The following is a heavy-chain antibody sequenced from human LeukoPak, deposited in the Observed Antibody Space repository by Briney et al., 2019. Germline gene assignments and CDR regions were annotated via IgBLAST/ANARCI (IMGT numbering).Heavy chain of an antibody. D-gene: IGHD6-19*01. V-gene: IGHV4-4*07. CDR3: ARDRGYSSGWYRVNDYYYYMDV. CDR1: GGSISSYY. J-gene: IGHJ6*03. CDR2: IYTSGST. Sequence: SETLSLTCTVSGGSISSYYWSWIRQPAGKGLEWIGRIYTSGSTNYNPSLKSRVTMSVDTSKNQFSLKLSSVTAADTAVYYCARDRGYSSGWYRVNDYYYYMDVWGKGTTVTISS.